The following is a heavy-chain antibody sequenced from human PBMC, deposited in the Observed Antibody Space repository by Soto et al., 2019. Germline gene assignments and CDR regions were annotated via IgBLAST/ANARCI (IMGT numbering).Heavy chain of an antibody. Sequence: EVQLLESGGDLVQPGGSLRLSCAASGFAFSNYAVTWVRQAPWKGLEWVSSISRSSSVIYYADSVRGRFFISRDNSKSMLYLQMNSLRAEDTARYYCAKDPNGDYIGAFDDWGQGTLVTVSS. CDR2: ISRSSSVI. CDR1: GFAFSNYA. V-gene: IGHV3-23*01. CDR3: AKDPNGDYIGAFDD. D-gene: IGHD4-17*01. J-gene: IGHJ4*02.